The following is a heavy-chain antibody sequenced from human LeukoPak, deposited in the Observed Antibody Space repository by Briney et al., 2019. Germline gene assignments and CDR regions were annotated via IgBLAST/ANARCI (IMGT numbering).Heavy chain of an antibody. CDR1: GGSISSYY. D-gene: IGHD6-13*01. Sequence: PSETLSLTCTVSGGSISSYYWSWIRQPPGKGLEWIGYIYYSGSTNYNPSLKSRVTISVDTSKNQFSLKLNSVTAADTAVYYCAREVVAAAGRAFDYWGQGTLVTVPS. J-gene: IGHJ4*02. CDR3: AREVVAAAGRAFDY. V-gene: IGHV4-59*01. CDR2: IYYSGST.